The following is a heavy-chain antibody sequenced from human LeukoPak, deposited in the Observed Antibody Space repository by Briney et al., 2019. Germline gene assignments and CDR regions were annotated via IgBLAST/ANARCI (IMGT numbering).Heavy chain of an antibody. Sequence: ASVKVSCKASGYTFTGYYMHWVRQAPGQGLEWMGWISAYNGNTNYAQKLQGRVTMTTDTSTSTAYMELRSLRSDDTAVYYCARAQMAAAGAPIWFDPWGQGTLVTVSS. CDR1: GYTFTGYY. CDR2: ISAYNGNT. CDR3: ARAQMAAAGAPIWFDP. D-gene: IGHD6-13*01. V-gene: IGHV1-18*04. J-gene: IGHJ5*02.